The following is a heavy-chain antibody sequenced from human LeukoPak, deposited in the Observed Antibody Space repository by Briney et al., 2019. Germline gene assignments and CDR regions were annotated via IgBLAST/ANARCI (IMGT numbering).Heavy chain of an antibody. CDR2: IWYDGSNK. CDR3: ARVRGAAMAPDY. V-gene: IGHV3-33*01. J-gene: IGHJ4*02. Sequence: PGGSLRLSCAASGFTFSSYGMHWVRQAPGKGLEWVAVIWYDGSNKYYADSVKGRFTISRDNSKNTLHLQMNSLRAEGTAVYYCARVRGAAMAPDYWGQGTLVTVSS. D-gene: IGHD5-18*01. CDR1: GFTFSSYG.